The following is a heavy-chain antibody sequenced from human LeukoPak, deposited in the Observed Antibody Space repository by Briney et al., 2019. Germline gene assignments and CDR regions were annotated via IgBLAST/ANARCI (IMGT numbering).Heavy chain of an antibody. D-gene: IGHD6-13*01. V-gene: IGHV3-30*02. Sequence: PGGSLRLSCAASGFTFSSYGMHWVRQAPGKGLEWVAFIRYDGSNKYYADSVKGRFTISRDNSKNTLYLQMNSLRAEDTAVYYCAKDSSDGSSWYGVLAYYFDYWGQGTLVTVSS. CDR2: IRYDGSNK. J-gene: IGHJ4*02. CDR1: GFTFSSYG. CDR3: AKDSSDGSSWYGVLAYYFDY.